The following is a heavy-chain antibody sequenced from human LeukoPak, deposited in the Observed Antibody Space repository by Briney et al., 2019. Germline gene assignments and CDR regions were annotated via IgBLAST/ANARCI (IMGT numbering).Heavy chain of an antibody. D-gene: IGHD1-26*01. CDR3: AKDRPQSYYYFDY. V-gene: IGHV3-23*01. CDR1: GFTFSSYA. Sequence: GGSLRPSCAASGFTFSSYAMGWVRQAPGKGLEWVSTISSTGSTTYYADSVKGRFTISRDNSKNTLYLLMNSLRAEDTAVYYCAKDRPQSYYYFDYWGHGTLVTVSS. CDR2: ISSTGSTT. J-gene: IGHJ4*01.